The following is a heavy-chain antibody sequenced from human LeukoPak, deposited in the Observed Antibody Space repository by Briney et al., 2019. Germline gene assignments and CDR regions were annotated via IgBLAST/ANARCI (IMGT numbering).Heavy chain of an antibody. CDR2: ISSSSSTI. J-gene: IGHJ4*02. Sequence: GGSLRLSCAASGFTFSSYSMNWVRQAPGKGLEWVSYISSSSSTIYYADSVKGRFTISRDNAKSSLYLQMNSLRAEDTAVYYCAGAPDKRIVVVNWGQGTLVTVSS. CDR3: AGAPDKRIVVVN. CDR1: GFTFSSYS. D-gene: IGHD2-2*01. V-gene: IGHV3-48*01.